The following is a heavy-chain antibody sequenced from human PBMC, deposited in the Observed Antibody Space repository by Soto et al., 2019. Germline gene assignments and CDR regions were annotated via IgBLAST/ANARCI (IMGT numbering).Heavy chain of an antibody. J-gene: IGHJ4*02. D-gene: IGHD6-6*01. CDR1: GYTFTKYA. CDR2: INTCKGNT. CDR3: ARAGNEWTGSSFLSY. V-gene: IGHV1-3*04. Sequence: QVQLVQSGAEVKKPGASAKISCKASGYTFTKYAIHWVRQAPGQRLEWMGWINTCKGNTKYSQKFEGRVTITSDTSATTAYRELSCLRSEDTTVYLCARAGNEWTGSSFLSYWGQGTLVTVSS.